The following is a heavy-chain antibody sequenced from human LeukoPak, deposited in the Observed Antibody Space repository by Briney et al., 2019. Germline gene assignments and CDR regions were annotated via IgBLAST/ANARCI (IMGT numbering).Heavy chain of an antibody. CDR3: AKDLRATTGYY. CDR1: GFTFSSYA. D-gene: IGHD2-8*02. J-gene: IGHJ4*02. V-gene: IGHV3-23*01. CDR2: ISGSGGST. Sequence: GGSLRLSCAASGFTFSSYAMSWVRQAPGKGLEWVSAISGSGGSTYYAGSVKGRFTISRDNSKNTLYLQMNSLRAEDTAVYYCAKDLRATTGYYWGQGTLVTVSS.